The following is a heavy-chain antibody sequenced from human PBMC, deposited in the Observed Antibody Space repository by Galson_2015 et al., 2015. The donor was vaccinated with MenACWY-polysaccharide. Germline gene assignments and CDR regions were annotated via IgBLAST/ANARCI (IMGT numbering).Heavy chain of an antibody. J-gene: IGHJ5*02. V-gene: IGHV1-2*02. Sequence: SVKVSCKASGYTFTGNFIHWVRQAPGQGLEWMGWINPNSGATSYAQKFQGRVTMTRDTSINTAYMELNRLRSDDTAVYYCARAPTHQQAEGNWFVPWGQGTPVTVSS. CDR1: GYTFTGNF. CDR3: ARAPTHQQAEGNWFVP. D-gene: IGHD2-2*01. CDR2: INPNSGAT.